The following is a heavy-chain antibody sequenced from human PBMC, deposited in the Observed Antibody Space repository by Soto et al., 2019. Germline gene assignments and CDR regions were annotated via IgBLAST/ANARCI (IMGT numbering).Heavy chain of an antibody. Sequence: GGSLRLSCAASGFTFSSYGMHWVRQAPGKGLEWVAVISYDGSNKYYADSVKGRFTISRDNSKNTLYLQMNSLRAEDTAVYYCAKGSKGVPQNWFDPWGQGTLVTVSS. CDR2: ISYDGSNK. V-gene: IGHV3-30*18. J-gene: IGHJ5*02. CDR1: GFTFSSYG. CDR3: AKGSKGVPQNWFDP.